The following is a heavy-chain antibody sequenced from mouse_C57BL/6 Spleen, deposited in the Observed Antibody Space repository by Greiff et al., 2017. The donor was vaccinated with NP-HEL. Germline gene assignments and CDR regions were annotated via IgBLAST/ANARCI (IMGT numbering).Heavy chain of an antibody. Sequence: QVQLQQPGAELVKPGASVKMSCKASGYTFTSYWITWVKQRPGQGLEWIGDIYPGSGSTNYNEKFKSKATLTVDTSSSTAYMQLSSLTSEDSAVYYCARGWLLRGYYAMDYWGQGTSVTVTS. CDR2: IYPGSGST. CDR1: GYTFTSYW. D-gene: IGHD2-3*01. CDR3: ARGWLLRGYYAMDY. V-gene: IGHV1-55*01. J-gene: IGHJ4*01.